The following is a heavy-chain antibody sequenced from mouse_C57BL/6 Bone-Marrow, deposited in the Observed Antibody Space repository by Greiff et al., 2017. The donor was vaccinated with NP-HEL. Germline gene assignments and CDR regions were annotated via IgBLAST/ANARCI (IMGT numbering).Heavy chain of an antibody. J-gene: IGHJ1*03. CDR3: ARPGSSGYWYFDV. Sequence: EVMLVESGGDLVKPGGSLKLSCAASGFTFSSYGMSWVRQTPDKRLEWVATISSGGSYTYYPDSVKGRFTISRDNAKNTLYLQMSSLKSEDTAMYYCARPGSSGYWYFDVWGTGTTVTVSS. V-gene: IGHV5-6*01. D-gene: IGHD1-1*01. CDR1: GFTFSSYG. CDR2: ISSGGSYT.